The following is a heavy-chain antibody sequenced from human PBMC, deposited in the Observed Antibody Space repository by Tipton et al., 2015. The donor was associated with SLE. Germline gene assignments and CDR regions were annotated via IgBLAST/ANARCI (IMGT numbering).Heavy chain of an antibody. V-gene: IGHV4-59*01. D-gene: IGHD3-3*01. CDR2: IYHLHYTGTT. CDR3: ARDMSGYYHFDS. J-gene: IGHJ4*02. CDR1: GGSISSYY. Sequence: PGLVKPSETLSLTCTVSGGSISSYYWSWIRQPPGKGLEWIGYIYHLHYTGTTYYNASLKSRVTISVDKSKNQFSLKLSSVTAADTAVYFCARDMSGYYHFDSWGQGTLVTVSS.